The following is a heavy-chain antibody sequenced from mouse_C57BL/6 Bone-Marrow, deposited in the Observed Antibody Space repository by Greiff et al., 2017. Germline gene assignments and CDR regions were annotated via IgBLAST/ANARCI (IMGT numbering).Heavy chain of an antibody. J-gene: IGHJ3*01. V-gene: IGHV5-6*01. CDR3: ARHGGYDYSLFAY. CDR1: GFTFSSYG. CDR2: ISSGGSYT. D-gene: IGHD2-4*01. Sequence: EVQLVESGGDLVKPGGSLKLSCAASGFTFSSYGMSWVRQTPDKRLEWVATISSGGSYTYYPDSVKGRFTISRDNAKNTLYLQMSSLKSEDTAMYYCARHGGYDYSLFAYWGQGTLVTVSA.